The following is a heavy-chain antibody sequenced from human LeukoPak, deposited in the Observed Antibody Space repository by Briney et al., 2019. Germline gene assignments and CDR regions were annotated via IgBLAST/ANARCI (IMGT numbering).Heavy chain of an antibody. D-gene: IGHD3-10*01. Sequence: GGSLRLSCAASGFTFSSYRMNWVRQAPGKGLEWVSYISSSSSTIYYADSVKGRFTISRDNAKNSLYLQMNSLRAEDTAVYSCARVNDYDSGSLYRPIDYWGQGTLVTVSS. J-gene: IGHJ4*02. CDR1: GFTFSSYR. CDR2: ISSSSSTI. V-gene: IGHV3-48*01. CDR3: ARVNDYDSGSLYRPIDY.